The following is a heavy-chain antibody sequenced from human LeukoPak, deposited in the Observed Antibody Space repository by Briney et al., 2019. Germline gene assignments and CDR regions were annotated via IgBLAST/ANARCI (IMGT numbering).Heavy chain of an antibody. CDR3: ARETGYCSGGSCLVY. CDR1: GYTFTSYA. Sequence: ASVTVSCKASGYTFTSYAMNWVRQAPGQGLEWMGWINPNSGGTNYAQKFQGRVTMTRDTSISTAYMELSRLRSDDTAVYYCARETGYCSGGSCLVYWGQGTLVTVSS. CDR2: INPNSGGT. D-gene: IGHD2-15*01. V-gene: IGHV1-2*02. J-gene: IGHJ4*02.